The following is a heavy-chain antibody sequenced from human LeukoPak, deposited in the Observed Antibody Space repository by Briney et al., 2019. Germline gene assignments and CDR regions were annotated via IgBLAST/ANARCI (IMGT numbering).Heavy chain of an antibody. CDR1: GGTFSSYA. V-gene: IGHV1-69*06. J-gene: IGHJ3*02. D-gene: IGHD5-18*01. CDR2: IIPIFGTA. Sequence: SVKVSCKASGGTFSSYAIGWVRQAPGQGLEWMGGIIPIFGTASYAQKFQGRVTITADKSTSTAYMELSSLRSEDTAVYYCAKPLSGYSYGYKGGAFDIWGQGTMVTVSS. CDR3: AKPLSGYSYGYKGGAFDI.